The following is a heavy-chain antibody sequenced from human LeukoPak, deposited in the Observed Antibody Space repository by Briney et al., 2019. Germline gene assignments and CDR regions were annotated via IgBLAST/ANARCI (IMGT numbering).Heavy chain of an antibody. V-gene: IGHV4-4*07. CDR3: AKGPYTNFFDS. Sequence: SETLSLTCTVSGGSISTSYWSWIRQSAGKGLEWIGRIYVTGRTNYNPSLESRVTVSLDTSKNQFSLKLRSVTAADTAVYYCAKGPYTNFFDSWGHGTLVTVSS. CDR2: IYVTGRT. D-gene: IGHD4-11*01. CDR1: GGSISTSY. J-gene: IGHJ4*01.